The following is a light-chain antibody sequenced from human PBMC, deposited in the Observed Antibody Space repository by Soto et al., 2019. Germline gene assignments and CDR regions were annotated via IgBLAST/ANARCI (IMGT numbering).Light chain of an antibody. CDR3: MQGTLWPPT. J-gene: IGKJ4*01. V-gene: IGKV2-30*01. CDR2: KVS. Sequence: DVVLTQSPLALAVTLGQPASISCRSSQSLEYSDGNSYLNWFQQRPGQSPRRLIYKVSNRDSGVPDRVSGSGSGTDFTLKISSVEAEDFAVYYCMQGTLWPPTFGGGTKVEIK. CDR1: QSLEYSDGNSY.